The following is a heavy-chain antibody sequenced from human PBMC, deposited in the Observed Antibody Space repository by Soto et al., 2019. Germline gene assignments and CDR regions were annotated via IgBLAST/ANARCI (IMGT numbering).Heavy chain of an antibody. CDR3: ARHFVAVVIKGWGY. CDR1: GASLDSSNYY. CDR2: TYYNGNA. Sequence: SGTLSLTCNVSGASLDSSNYYWDSIRQFPGKGLEWIGTTYYNGNAYYNPSLRSRVTMSVDTSKNQFSLKLMSVTAADTAVYYCARHFVAVVIKGWGYWGQGTLVTVS. J-gene: IGHJ4*02. D-gene: IGHD3-22*01. V-gene: IGHV4-39*01.